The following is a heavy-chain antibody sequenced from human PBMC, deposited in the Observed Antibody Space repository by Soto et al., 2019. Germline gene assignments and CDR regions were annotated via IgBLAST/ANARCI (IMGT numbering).Heavy chain of an antibody. D-gene: IGHD3-3*01. J-gene: IGHJ4*02. CDR3: AKCGGADGDFWSGSIGKYYFDY. CDR1: GFTFSSYA. Sequence: EVQLLESGGGLVQPGGSLRLSCAASGFTFSSYAMSWVRQAPGKGLEWVSAISGRGGSTYYADSVKGRFTISRDNSKNTLYLQMNSLRAEDTAVYYCAKCGGADGDFWSGSIGKYYFDYWGQGTLVTVSS. CDR2: ISGRGGST. V-gene: IGHV3-23*01.